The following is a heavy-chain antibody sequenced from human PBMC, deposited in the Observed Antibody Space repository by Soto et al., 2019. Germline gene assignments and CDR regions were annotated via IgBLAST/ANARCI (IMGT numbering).Heavy chain of an antibody. CDR2: IYYSGST. CDR3: ARVSSSWSNYFDY. Sequence: SETLSLTCTVSGCSMSSYSCTWIRQPPGKRLEWIGYIYYSGSTSYNPSLKNRVTISIDTSKNQFSLKVNSVTAADTAVYYCARVSSSWSNYFDYWGQGTPVTVSS. J-gene: IGHJ4*02. V-gene: IGHV4-59*01. CDR1: GCSMSSYS. D-gene: IGHD6-13*01.